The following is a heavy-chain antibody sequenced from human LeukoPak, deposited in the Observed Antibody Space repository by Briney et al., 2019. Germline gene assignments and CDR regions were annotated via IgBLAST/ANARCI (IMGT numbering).Heavy chain of an antibody. D-gene: IGHD2-2*01. Sequence: GGSLRLSRAASGFTFSSYSMNWVRQAPGKGLEWVSSISSSSSYIYYADSVKGRFTISRDNAKNSLYLQMNSLRAEDTAVYYCAREYDIVVVPAANYFDYWGQGTLVTVSS. CDR2: ISSSSSYI. V-gene: IGHV3-21*01. CDR3: AREYDIVVVPAANYFDY. CDR1: GFTFSSYS. J-gene: IGHJ4*02.